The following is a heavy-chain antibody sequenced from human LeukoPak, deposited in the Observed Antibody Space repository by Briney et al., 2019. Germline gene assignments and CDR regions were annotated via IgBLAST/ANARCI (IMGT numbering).Heavy chain of an antibody. CDR1: GGSISSYY. CDR3: ARVGTRNWFDP. CDR2: IYYSGST. V-gene: IGHV4-59*01. Sequence: TSSETLSLTCTVSGGSISSYYWSWIRQPPWKGLEWIGYIYYSGSTNYNPSLKSRVTISVDTSKNQFSLKLSSVTAADTAVYYCARVGTRNWFDPWGQGTLVTVSS. J-gene: IGHJ5*02.